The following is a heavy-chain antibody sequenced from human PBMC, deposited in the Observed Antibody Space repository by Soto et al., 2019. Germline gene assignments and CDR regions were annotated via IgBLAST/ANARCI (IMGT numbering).Heavy chain of an antibody. Sequence: QVHLVESGGGVVQPGRSLRLSCVGSGFTVSAYEIHWVRQAPGKGLDWVAVISSGGRHQFYTDSVRGRFTISRDDSKNTVYLQMNNLTPNDAAIYYCAKDAVPGPPDYFDFWGQGTLVTVSS. J-gene: IGHJ4*02. CDR1: GFTVSAYE. CDR2: ISSGGRHQ. V-gene: IGHV3-30*04. D-gene: IGHD6-19*01. CDR3: AKDAVPGPPDYFDF.